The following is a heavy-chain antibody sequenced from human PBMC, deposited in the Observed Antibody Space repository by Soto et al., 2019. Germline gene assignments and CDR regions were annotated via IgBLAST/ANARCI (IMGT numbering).Heavy chain of an antibody. CDR2: INWNGVNK. V-gene: IGHV3-9*02. Sequence: SLSHSCAASGLMPEDYAWHWVRQAPGKCLEWVAGINWNGVNKGYADSVQGRFTISRDNAKKSLYLQMDYLRPEDTAVYFCAKDVDRLGELWGYFQNWGQGTLVTVS. CDR3: AKDVDRLGELWGYFQN. CDR1: GLMPEDYA. J-gene: IGHJ1*01. D-gene: IGHD3-16*01.